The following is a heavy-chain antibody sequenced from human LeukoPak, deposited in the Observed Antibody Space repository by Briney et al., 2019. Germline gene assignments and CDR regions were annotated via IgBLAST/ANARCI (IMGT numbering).Heavy chain of an antibody. CDR1: GFTVSNNY. V-gene: IGHV3-53*04. CDR2: IYSDAST. D-gene: IGHD6-6*01. J-gene: IGHJ4*02. CDR3: ARELGISSAYDR. Sequence: GGSLRLSCAASGFTVSNNYMSWVRQAPGKGLEWVSLIYSDASTYYSDSVKGRFTISRHNFKNTLYLQMNSLRVEDTAVYYCARELGISSAYDRWGQGTLVTVSS.